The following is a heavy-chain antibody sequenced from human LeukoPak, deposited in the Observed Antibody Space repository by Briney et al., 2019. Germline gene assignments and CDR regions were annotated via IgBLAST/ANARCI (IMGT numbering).Heavy chain of an antibody. V-gene: IGHV3-21*06. CDR1: GFTLSSYS. Sequence: GGSLRLSCAASGFTLSSYSMNWVRQAPGKGLEWVSSISSSSGYIYYADSVKGRFTISRDNAKNSLYVQMDSLRAEDTAVYYCARGDSSGYVCDYWGQGTLVTVSS. CDR2: ISSSSGYI. J-gene: IGHJ4*02. CDR3: ARGDSSGYVCDY. D-gene: IGHD3-22*01.